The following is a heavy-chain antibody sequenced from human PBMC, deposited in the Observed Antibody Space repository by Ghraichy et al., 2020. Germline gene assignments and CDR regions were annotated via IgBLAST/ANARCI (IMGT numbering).Heavy chain of an antibody. CDR1: GGSISSSSYY. Sequence: SQTLSLTCTVSGGSISSSSYYWGWIRQPPGKGLEWIGSIYYSGSTYYNPSLKSRVTISVDTSKNQFSLKLSSVTAADTAVYYCARVFSSSSWFDYWGQGTLVTVSS. J-gene: IGHJ4*02. V-gene: IGHV4-39*07. D-gene: IGHD6-13*01. CDR3: ARVFSSSSWFDY. CDR2: IYYSGST.